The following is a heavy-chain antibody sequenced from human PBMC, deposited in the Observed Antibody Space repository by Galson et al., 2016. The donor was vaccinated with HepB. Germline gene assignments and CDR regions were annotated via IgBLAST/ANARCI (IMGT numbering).Heavy chain of an antibody. Sequence: SLRLSCAASGFTFDDHGLSWVCQAPGKGLEWVSGINWNGGSTGYADSVKGRFTISRDHAKNSLYLQMNSLRAEDTALYYCARGMSHDYGVSADYWGQGTLVTVSS. CDR3: ARGMSHDYGVSADY. CDR1: GFTFDDHG. J-gene: IGHJ4*02. D-gene: IGHD4-17*01. CDR2: INWNGGST. V-gene: IGHV3-20*04.